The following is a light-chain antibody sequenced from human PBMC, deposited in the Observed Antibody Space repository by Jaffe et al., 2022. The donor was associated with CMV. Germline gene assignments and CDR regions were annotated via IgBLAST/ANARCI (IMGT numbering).Light chain of an antibody. CDR3: QQYYSYPL. V-gene: IGKV1-8*01. Sequence: AIRITQSPSSLSASTGDRVTITCRASQGISSYLAWYQQKPGKAPKLLIYAASTLQSGVPSRFSGSGSGTDFTLTISCLQSEDFATYYCQQYYSYPLFGQGTKVEIK. J-gene: IGKJ1*01. CDR1: QGISSY. CDR2: AAS.